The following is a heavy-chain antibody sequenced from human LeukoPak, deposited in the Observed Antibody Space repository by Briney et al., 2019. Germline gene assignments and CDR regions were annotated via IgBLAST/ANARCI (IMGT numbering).Heavy chain of an antibody. Sequence: PGGSLRLSCAASGFTFSSYEMNWVRQAPGKGLEWVSYISSSGSTIYYADSVKCRFTPSRDNAKNSLYLQMNSLKADDTAVYYCAREAVAGPHDYWGKGTLVTVSS. CDR2: ISSSGSTI. CDR1: GFTFSSYE. D-gene: IGHD6-19*01. CDR3: AREAVAGPHDY. J-gene: IGHJ4*02. V-gene: IGHV3-48*03.